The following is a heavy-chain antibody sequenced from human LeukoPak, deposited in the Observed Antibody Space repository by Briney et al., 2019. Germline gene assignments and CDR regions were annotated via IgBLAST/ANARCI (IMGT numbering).Heavy chain of an antibody. CDR2: IYYSGST. D-gene: IGHD3-10*01. Sequence: SETLSLTCTVSGGSISSGGYYWRWIRQHPGKGLEWYGYIYYSGSTYYNPSLKSRVTISVDTSKSQFSLKLSSVTAADTAVYYCAVILSGGFRGVQSWGQGTLVIVST. CDR1: GGSISSGGYY. J-gene: IGHJ5*02. CDR3: AVILSGGFRGVQS. V-gene: IGHV4-31*03.